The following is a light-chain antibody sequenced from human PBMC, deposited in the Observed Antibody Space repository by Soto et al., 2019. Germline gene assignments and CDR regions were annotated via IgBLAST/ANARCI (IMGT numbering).Light chain of an antibody. J-gene: IGLJ1*01. CDR1: SSNIGAGHD. CDR3: QSADSSGTYV. CDR2: GNG. Sequence: QSVLTQPPSVSGAPGQRVTISCTGSSSNIGAGHDVHWYQHLPGTAPKLLIYGNGNRPSGVPDRFSGSSSGTTVTLTISGVQAEDEADYYCQSADSSGTYVFGTGTKLTVL. V-gene: IGLV1-40*01.